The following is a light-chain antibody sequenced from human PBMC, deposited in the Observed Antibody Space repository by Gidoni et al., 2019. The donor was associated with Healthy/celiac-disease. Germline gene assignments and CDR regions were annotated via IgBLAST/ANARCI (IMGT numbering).Light chain of an antibody. Sequence: DIKMTQSPSSLSASVGARVTITCRASQSISSYLNWYQQKPGKAPKLLIYAASSLQSGVPSRFSGSGSGTDFTLTISSLQPEDVATYYCQQSYRTPLTFGQGTRLEIK. V-gene: IGKV1-39*01. CDR3: QQSYRTPLT. J-gene: IGKJ5*01. CDR1: QSISSY. CDR2: AAS.